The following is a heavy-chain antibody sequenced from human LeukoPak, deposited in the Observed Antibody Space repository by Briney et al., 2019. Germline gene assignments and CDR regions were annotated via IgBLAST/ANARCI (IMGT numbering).Heavy chain of an antibody. CDR3: ASSSLYSYGSMVDY. CDR1: GYTFTSCD. J-gene: IGHJ4*02. CDR2: MNPNSGNT. D-gene: IGHD5-18*01. Sequence: GASVKVSCKASGYTFTSCDINWVRQATGQGLEWMGWMNPNSGNTGYAQKFQGRVTMTRNTSISTAYMELSSLRSEDTAVYYCASSSLYSYGSMVDYWGQGTLVTVSS. V-gene: IGHV1-8*01.